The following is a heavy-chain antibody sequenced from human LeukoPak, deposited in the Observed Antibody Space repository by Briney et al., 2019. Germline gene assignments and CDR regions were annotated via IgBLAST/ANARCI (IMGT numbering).Heavy chain of an antibody. D-gene: IGHD3-16*01. CDR2: INTNTGNP. Sequence: ASVKVSCKASGYTFTNYGIHWVRQAPGQGLEWVGWINTNTGNPSYVQGFAGRFVFSLDTSVNTAYLQINSLKAEDTAVYYCARDPLLCAFDIWGQGTMVTVSS. J-gene: IGHJ3*02. V-gene: IGHV7-4-1*02. CDR3: ARDPLLCAFDI. CDR1: GYTFTNYG.